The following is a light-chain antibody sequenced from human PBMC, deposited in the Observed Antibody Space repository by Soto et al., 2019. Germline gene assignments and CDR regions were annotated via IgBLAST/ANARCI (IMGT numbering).Light chain of an antibody. Sequence: EIVLTQSPGTLSMSPGERATLSCGASQAVRSSFLAWYQHKPGQAPRLVIYGASTRATGIPDRFSGSGSGTDFTLTISRLEPEDFAVYYCQQGGGSLWTFGQGTKVEIK. CDR2: GAS. J-gene: IGKJ1*01. CDR1: QAVRSSF. CDR3: QQGGGSLWT. V-gene: IGKV3-20*01.